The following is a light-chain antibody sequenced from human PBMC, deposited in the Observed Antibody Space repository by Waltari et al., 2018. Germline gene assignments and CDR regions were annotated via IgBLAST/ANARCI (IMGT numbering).Light chain of an antibody. CDR2: GNN. J-gene: IGLJ2*01. V-gene: IGLV1-40*01. Sequence: QSALTQPPSVSGAPGQRVTISCTGSGSNIGAGYDVHWYQQFPGTVPQPLLSGNNNRPSGVQDRFSASKTGTSASLAITGLQAEDEADYYCQSYDRSLSVVFGGGTKLTVL. CDR1: GSNIGAGYD. CDR3: QSYDRSLSVV.